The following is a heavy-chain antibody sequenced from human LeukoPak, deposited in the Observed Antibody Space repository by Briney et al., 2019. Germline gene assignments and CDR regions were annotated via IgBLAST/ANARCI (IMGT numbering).Heavy chain of an antibody. J-gene: IGHJ4*02. CDR2: IYYSGST. CDR3: ARPYARYGGRWYYFDY. Sequence: PSQTLSLTCTVSGGSFSTGSSYWSWIRQPPGKGLEWIGSIYYSGSTYYNPSLKSRVTISVDTSKNQFSLEPSSVTAADTAVYYCARPYARYGGRWYYFDYWGQGTLVTVSS. CDR1: GGSFSTGSSY. V-gene: IGHV4-39*01. D-gene: IGHD4-23*01.